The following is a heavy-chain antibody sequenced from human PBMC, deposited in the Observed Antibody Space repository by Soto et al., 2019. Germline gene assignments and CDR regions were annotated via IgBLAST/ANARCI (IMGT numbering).Heavy chain of an antibody. Sequence: QVQLVQSGAEVTKPGSSVKVSCKASGGTFSTYGITWVRQASGQGLEWMGGIIPIFGTIKFAQKFQGRLTITPDNSTSTVYMELSSLTSEDTAVYYCASRERVDAFDVWGQGTMVTVAS. CDR3: ASRERVDAFDV. J-gene: IGHJ3*01. CDR2: IIPIFGTI. CDR1: GGTFSTYG. V-gene: IGHV1-69*06. D-gene: IGHD1-26*01.